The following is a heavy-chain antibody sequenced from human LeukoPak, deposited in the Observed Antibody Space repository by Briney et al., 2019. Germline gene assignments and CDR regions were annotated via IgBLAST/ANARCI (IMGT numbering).Heavy chain of an antibody. CDR2: ISYDGSNK. Sequence: GGSLRLSCAASGFTFSSYAMHWVRQAPGKGLEWVAVISYDGSNKYYADSAKGRFTISRDNSKNTLYLQMNSLRAEDAAVYYCARANGGKVSARTVYWGQGTLVTVSS. V-gene: IGHV3-30-3*01. CDR3: ARANGGKVSARTVY. CDR1: GFTFSSYA. J-gene: IGHJ4*02. D-gene: IGHD4-23*01.